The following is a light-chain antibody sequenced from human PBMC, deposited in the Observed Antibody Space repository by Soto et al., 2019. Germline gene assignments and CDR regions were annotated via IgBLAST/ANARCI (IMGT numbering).Light chain of an antibody. CDR3: QQYGSSGT. Sequence: EIVLTQSPGTLSLSPGERATLSCRASQSVSSSYLAWYQQKPGQAPRLLIYGASSRATGIPDRFSGSGSGTDFTLTISRLEPEDFAVYYCQQYGSSGTFGQGTKEDIK. J-gene: IGKJ1*01. V-gene: IGKV3-20*01. CDR2: GAS. CDR1: QSVSSSY.